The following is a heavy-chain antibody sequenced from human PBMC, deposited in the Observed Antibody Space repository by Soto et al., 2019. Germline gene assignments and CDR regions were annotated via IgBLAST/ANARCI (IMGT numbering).Heavy chain of an antibody. J-gene: IGHJ4*02. CDR3: AKGQGMDVIRPYAFDY. V-gene: IGHV3-23*01. Sequence: EVQVLESGGGLVQPGGSLRLSCAASGFAFSSYAMSWVRQAPGKGLEWVSLISGSGGSTYYADSVKGRFTISRDSSKNTLYLPMNSLGADDSAVYYCAKGQGMDVIRPYAFDYWGQGTLVTVSS. CDR1: GFAFSSYA. CDR2: ISGSGGST. D-gene: IGHD2-21*01.